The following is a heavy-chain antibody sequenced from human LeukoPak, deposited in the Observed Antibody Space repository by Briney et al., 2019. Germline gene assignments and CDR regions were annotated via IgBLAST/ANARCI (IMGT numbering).Heavy chain of an antibody. CDR2: IYYSGST. Sequence: SETLSLTCTVSGGSISSYYWSWIRQPPGKGLEWIGYIYYSGSTNYNPSLKSRVTISVDTSKHQFSLKLSSVTAADTAVYYCARGNIVVVPAAMGFDYWGPGTLVTVSS. J-gene: IGHJ4*02. V-gene: IGHV4-59*01. CDR3: ARGNIVVVPAAMGFDY. CDR1: GGSISSYY. D-gene: IGHD2-2*01.